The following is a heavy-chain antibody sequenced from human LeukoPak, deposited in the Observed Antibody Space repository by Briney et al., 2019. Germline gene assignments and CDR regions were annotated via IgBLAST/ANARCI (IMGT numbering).Heavy chain of an antibody. J-gene: IGHJ4*02. CDR1: GFTFANYA. D-gene: IGHD3-16*01. Sequence: GGSLRLSCAASGFTFANYAMTWVRQAPGKGLDWVXLISGSGSNTYYTDSVQXXFTISRDNSRNTLYLQMSSLRAEDTAIYYCAKERGISYTYEFDYWGQGALVTVSS. CDR2: ISGSGSNT. V-gene: IGHV3-23*01. CDR3: AKERGISYTYEFDY.